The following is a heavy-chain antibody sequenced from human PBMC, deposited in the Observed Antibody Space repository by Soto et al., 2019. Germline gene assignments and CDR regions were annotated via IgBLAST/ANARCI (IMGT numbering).Heavy chain of an antibody. J-gene: IGHJ4*02. V-gene: IGHV4-39*01. CDR2: IYYSGST. Sequence: QLQLQESGPGLVKPSETLSLTCTVSGGSINNTHYYWTWIRRPPGKGLERIGSIYYSGSTYYSPSLKSRVTIYGDTSKNQFSLRRSSVTAAYTAVEYCARPVVGANPAFDYWGQGTLVTVSS. D-gene: IGHD2-15*01. CDR3: ARPVVGANPAFDY. CDR1: GGSINNTHYY.